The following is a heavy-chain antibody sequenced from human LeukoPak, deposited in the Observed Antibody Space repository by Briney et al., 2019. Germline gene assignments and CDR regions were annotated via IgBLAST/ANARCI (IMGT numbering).Heavy chain of an antibody. CDR3: ARGYGDWFDP. Sequence: GGSLRLSCAASGFTFSNYWMHWVRRASGKGLVWVSRITSDASSTSYADSVKGRFTISRDNAKNTLYLRMNSLRAEDTAVYYCARGYGDWFDPWGQGTLVTVSS. CDR2: ITSDASST. CDR1: GFTFSNYW. V-gene: IGHV3-74*01. D-gene: IGHD3-10*01. J-gene: IGHJ5*02.